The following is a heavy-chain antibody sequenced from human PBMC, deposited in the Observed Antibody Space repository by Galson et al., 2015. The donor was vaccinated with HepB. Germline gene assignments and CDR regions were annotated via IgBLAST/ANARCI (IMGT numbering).Heavy chain of an antibody. CDR3: ARDTITMVRGAIYYYGMDV. Sequence: SVKVSCKASGGTFSSYTISWVRQAPGQGLEWMGRIIPILGIANYAQKFQGRVTITADKSTSTAYMELSSLRSEDTAVYYCARDTITMVRGAIYYYGMDVWGQGTTVTVSS. V-gene: IGHV1-69*04. CDR2: IIPILGIA. J-gene: IGHJ6*02. CDR1: GGTFSSYT. D-gene: IGHD3-10*01.